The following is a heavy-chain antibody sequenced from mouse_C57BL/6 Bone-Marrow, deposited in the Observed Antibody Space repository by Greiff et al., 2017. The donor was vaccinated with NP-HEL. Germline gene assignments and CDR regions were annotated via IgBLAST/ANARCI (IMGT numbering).Heavy chain of an antibody. J-gene: IGHJ1*03. V-gene: IGHV1-53*01. CDR1: GYTFTSYW. CDR2: INPSNGGT. D-gene: IGHD1-1*01. Sequence: QVQLQQPGTELVKPGASVKLSCKASGYTFTSYWMHWVKQRPGQGLEWIGNINPSNGGTNYNEKFKSKATLTVDKSSSTAYMQLSSLTSEDSAVYYCARTGGYGSSYCWYFDVWGTGTTVTVSS. CDR3: ARTGGYGSSYCWYFDV.